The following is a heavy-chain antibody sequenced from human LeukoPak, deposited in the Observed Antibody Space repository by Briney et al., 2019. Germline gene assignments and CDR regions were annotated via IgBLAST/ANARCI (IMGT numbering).Heavy chain of an antibody. D-gene: IGHD5-18*01. Sequence: SGGSLRLSCAASGFTFDDYAMHWVRQAPGKGLEWVSGISWNSGSIGYADSVKGRFTISRDNAKNSLYLQMNSLRAEDMALYYCAKPYTAMAQFDAFDTWGQGTMVTVSS. CDR3: AKPYTAMAQFDAFDT. V-gene: IGHV3-9*03. CDR1: GFTFDDYA. J-gene: IGHJ3*02. CDR2: ISWNSGSI.